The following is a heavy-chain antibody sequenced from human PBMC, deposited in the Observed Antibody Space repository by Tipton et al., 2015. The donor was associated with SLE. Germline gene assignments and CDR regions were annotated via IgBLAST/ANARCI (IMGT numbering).Heavy chain of an antibody. V-gene: IGHV4-59*01. CDR2: IYYSGST. Sequence: LRLSCTVSDGSITNYYWSWIRQPPGKGLEWIGSIYYSGSTNYNPSLKSRVTMSMDTSNNQFSLKLRSVTAADTAVYYCARVPFGAWRFDLWGQGTLVTVSS. CDR1: DGSITNYY. D-gene: IGHD2-21*02. CDR3: ARVPFGAWRFDL. J-gene: IGHJ4*02.